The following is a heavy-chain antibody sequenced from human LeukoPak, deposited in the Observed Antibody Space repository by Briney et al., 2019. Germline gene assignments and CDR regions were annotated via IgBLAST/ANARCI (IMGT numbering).Heavy chain of an antibody. D-gene: IGHD5-12*01. CDR2: IYYSGRT. V-gene: IGHV4-61*05. Sequence: PSETLSLTCTVSGGSISSSSYYWGWIRQPPGKGLEWIGYIYYSGRTNYNPSLKSRVTISVDTSKNQFSLKLSSVTAADTAVYYCARVYSGYVSSDYWGQGTLVTVSS. CDR1: GGSISSSSYY. J-gene: IGHJ4*02. CDR3: ARVYSGYVSSDY.